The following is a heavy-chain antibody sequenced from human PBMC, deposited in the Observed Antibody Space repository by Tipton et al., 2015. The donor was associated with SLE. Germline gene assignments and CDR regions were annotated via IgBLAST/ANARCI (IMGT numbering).Heavy chain of an antibody. D-gene: IGHD3-3*01. CDR3: ARPSHYDSPPHAGDTFDI. J-gene: IGHJ3*02. CDR1: GYTFTDYY. V-gene: IGHV1-2*02. Sequence: QVQLVQSGAEVKKPGASVKVSCKASGYTFTDYYIHWVRQAPGQGLEWVGWINPYSGVTNSAQKFQGRVTMTWDTSVSTAYMELSRLRSDDTAVFYCARPSHYDSPPHAGDTFDIWGQGTLVTVSS. CDR2: INPYSGVT.